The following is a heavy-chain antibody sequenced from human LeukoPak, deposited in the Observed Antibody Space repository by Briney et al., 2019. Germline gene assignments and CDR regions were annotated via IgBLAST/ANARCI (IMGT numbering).Heavy chain of an antibody. Sequence: GASVKVSCKASGYTFTSYGISWVRQAPGQGLEWMGWINPNSGGTNYAQKFQGRVTMTRDTSISTAYMELSRLRSDDTAVYYCARRPSKFYDFLTVYYRGDFDSGGRGTLVTVSS. D-gene: IGHD3-9*01. CDR2: INPNSGGT. J-gene: IGHJ4*02. CDR3: ARRPSKFYDFLTVYYRGDFDS. CDR1: GYTFTSYG. V-gene: IGHV1-2*02.